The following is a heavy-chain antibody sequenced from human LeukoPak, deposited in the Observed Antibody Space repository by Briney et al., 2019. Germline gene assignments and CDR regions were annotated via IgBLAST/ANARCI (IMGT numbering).Heavy chain of an antibody. D-gene: IGHD5-24*01. Sequence: SETLSLTCTVSGGSISSSSYYWGWIRQPPGKGLEWIGSIYYSGSTYYNPSLKSRVTISVDTSKNQFSLKLSSVTAADTAVYYCAREVDGYNSDAFDIWGQGTMVTVSS. CDR3: AREVDGYNSDAFDI. J-gene: IGHJ3*02. CDR2: IYYSGST. V-gene: IGHV4-39*07. CDR1: GGSISSSSYY.